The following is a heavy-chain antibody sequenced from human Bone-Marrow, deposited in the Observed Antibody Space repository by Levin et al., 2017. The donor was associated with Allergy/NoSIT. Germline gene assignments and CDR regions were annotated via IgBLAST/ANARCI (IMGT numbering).Heavy chain of an antibody. CDR3: ARGRRGSGYEKGLDY. V-gene: IGHV1-8*01. Sequence: AGESLKISCKASGYTFTSYDINWVRQATGQGLEWMGWMNPNSGNTGYAQKFQGRVTMTRNTSISTAYMELSSLRSEDTAVYYCARGRRGSGYEKGLDYWGQGTLVTVSS. CDR2: MNPNSGNT. J-gene: IGHJ4*02. D-gene: IGHD5-12*01. CDR1: GYTFTSYD.